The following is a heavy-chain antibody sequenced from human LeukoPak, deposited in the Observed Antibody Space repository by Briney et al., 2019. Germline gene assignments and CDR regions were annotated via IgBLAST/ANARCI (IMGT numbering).Heavy chain of an antibody. D-gene: IGHD2-2*01. J-gene: IGHJ4*02. Sequence: SETLSLTCTVSGGSISSSSYYWGWIRQPPGKGLEWIGSIYYSGSTYYNPSLKSRDTISVDTSKNQFSLKLSSVTAADTAVYYCARLVVVPAARQDYWGQGTLVTVSS. CDR3: ARLVVVPAARQDY. CDR1: GGSISSSSYY. CDR2: IYYSGST. V-gene: IGHV4-39*01.